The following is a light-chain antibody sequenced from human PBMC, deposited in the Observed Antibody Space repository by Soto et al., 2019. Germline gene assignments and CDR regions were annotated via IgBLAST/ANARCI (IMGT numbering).Light chain of an antibody. J-gene: IGLJ1*01. V-gene: IGLV2-14*01. Sequence: QSVLTQPASVSGSPGQSITISCTGTSCDIGGLYYVSWYQHHPGKDPKLMIYQVSSRPSGVSNRFSGSKSGNTASLTISGLQAEDEADYFCSSYSSSSTFYDFGAGTKVTVL. CDR2: QVS. CDR1: SCDIGGLYY. CDR3: SSYSSSSTFYD.